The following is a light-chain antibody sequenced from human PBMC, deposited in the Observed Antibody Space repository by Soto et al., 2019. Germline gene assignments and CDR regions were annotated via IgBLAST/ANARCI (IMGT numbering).Light chain of an antibody. CDR1: SSNIGNNY. Sequence: QSVLTQPPSGSAVPGQKVTISCSGSSSNIGNNYVSWYQQLPGTAPTLLIYENNKRPSGIPDRFSGSKSGTSATLGITGLQTGDEADYYCGTWDSSLSADNYVFGTGTKVTVL. J-gene: IGLJ1*01. CDR3: GTWDSSLSADNYV. V-gene: IGLV1-51*02. CDR2: ENN.